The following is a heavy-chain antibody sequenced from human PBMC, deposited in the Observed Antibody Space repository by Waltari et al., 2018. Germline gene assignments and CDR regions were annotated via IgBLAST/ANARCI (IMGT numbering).Heavy chain of an antibody. D-gene: IGHD2-15*01. Sequence: EVQLVESGGGLVQPGGSLRLSCAASGFTFSSYWMSWVRQAPGKGLEWVANIKQDGSEKYYVDSVKGRFTISRDNAKNSLYLQMNSLRAEDTAVYYCARDWWELYWYFDLWGRGTLVTVSS. CDR1: GFTFSSYW. CDR2: IKQDGSEK. J-gene: IGHJ2*01. CDR3: ARDWWELYWYFDL. V-gene: IGHV3-7*01.